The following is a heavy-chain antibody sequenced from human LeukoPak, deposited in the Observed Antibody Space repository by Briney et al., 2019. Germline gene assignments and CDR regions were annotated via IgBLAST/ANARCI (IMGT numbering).Heavy chain of an antibody. CDR1: GFTFSSYA. D-gene: IGHD3-22*01. J-gene: IGHJ4*02. V-gene: IGHV3-23*01. Sequence: GGSLRLSCAASGFTFSSYAMSWVRQAPGKGLEWVSAISGSGGSTYYADSVKGRFTISRDNSKNTLYLQMNSLRAEDTAVYYCARAGYYFFELDYWGQGTLVTVSS. CDR2: ISGSGGST. CDR3: ARAGYYFFELDY.